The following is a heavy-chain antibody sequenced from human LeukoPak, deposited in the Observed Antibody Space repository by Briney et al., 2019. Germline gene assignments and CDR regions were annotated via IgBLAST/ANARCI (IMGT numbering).Heavy chain of an antibody. J-gene: IGHJ3*02. D-gene: IGHD2-15*01. CDR3: ARPALHHVGLYAFDI. Sequence: GESLKISCKGSGYSFTNYWIGWVRQMPGKGLGWMGIIYPGDSDTRYSPSFQGQVTISADKSISTAYLQWSSLKASDTAMYYCARPALHHVGLYAFDIWGQGTMVTVSS. CDR1: GYSFTNYW. CDR2: IYPGDSDT. V-gene: IGHV5-51*03.